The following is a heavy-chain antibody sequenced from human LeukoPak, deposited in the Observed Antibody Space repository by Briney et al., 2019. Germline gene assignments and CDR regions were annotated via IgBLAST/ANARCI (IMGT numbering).Heavy chain of an antibody. V-gene: IGHV4-59*01. D-gene: IGHD6-19*01. J-gene: IGHJ4*02. CDR3: ARSPVVKQWLEYYFDY. CDR2: IYYSGST. CDR1: GGSISSYY. Sequence: SETLSLTCTVSGGSISSYYWSWIRQPPGKGLEWIGYIYYSGSTNYNPSLKSRVTISVDTPKNQFSLKLSSVTAADTAVYYCARSPVVKQWLEYYFDYWGQGTLVTVSS.